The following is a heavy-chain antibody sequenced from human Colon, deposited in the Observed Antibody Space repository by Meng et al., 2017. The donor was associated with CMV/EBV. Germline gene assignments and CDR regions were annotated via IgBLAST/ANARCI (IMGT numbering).Heavy chain of an antibody. J-gene: IGHJ4*02. Sequence: SETLSLTCAVSGGSLSGYQWSWIRQSPGKGLEWIGEINHRGSINYKSSLGSRVTISVDTSKNQFSLKLSSVTAADPAVYYCARGGGFLHGSMVHFDSWGQGTLVTVSS. CDR1: GGSLSGYQ. V-gene: IGHV4-34*01. CDR3: ARGGGFLHGSMVHFDS. CDR2: INHRGSI. D-gene: IGHD2-8*01.